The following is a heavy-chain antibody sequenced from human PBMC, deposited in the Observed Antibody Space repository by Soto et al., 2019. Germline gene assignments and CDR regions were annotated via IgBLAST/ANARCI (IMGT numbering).Heavy chain of an antibody. CDR3: AGGTAARPCGY. CDR2: IYHSGST. D-gene: IGHD6-6*01. CDR1: GGSISSCGYS. Sequence: QLQLQESGSGLVKPSQTLSLTCAASGGSISSCGYSWSWIRQPPGKGLEWIGYIYHSGSTYYNPPLKSRVTISVDRSKNQFSLKLSSVTAADTAVYYCAGGTAARPCGYWGQGTLVTVSS. J-gene: IGHJ4*02. V-gene: IGHV4-30-2*01.